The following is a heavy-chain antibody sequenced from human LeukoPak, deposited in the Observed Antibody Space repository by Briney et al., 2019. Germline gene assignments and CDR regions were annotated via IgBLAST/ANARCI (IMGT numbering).Heavy chain of an antibody. CDR2: IKEDGSEK. V-gene: IGHV3-7*01. D-gene: IGHD6-13*01. CDR3: ARSLVRGIAAAGY. CDR1: GFTFSSYW. Sequence: PGGSLRLSCAVSGFTFSSYWMHWVRQAPGKGLEWVDNIKEDGSEKSYVDSVKGRFTISRDNAKNSLYLQMNSLRADDTAVYYCARSLVRGIAAAGYWGQGTLVTVSS. J-gene: IGHJ4*02.